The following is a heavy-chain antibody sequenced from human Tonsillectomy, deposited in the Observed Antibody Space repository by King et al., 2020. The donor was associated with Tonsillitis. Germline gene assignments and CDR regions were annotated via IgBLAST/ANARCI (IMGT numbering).Heavy chain of an antibody. CDR1: GGSFSGYY. Sequence: VQLQQWGAGLLKPSETLSLTCAVYGGSFSGYYWSWIRQPPGKGLEWIGEINHSGSTNYNPSLKSRVTLSVDTSKNQFSRKLSSVTAADTAVYSCARKGHSTSGRYWYFDLWGRGALVTVSS. V-gene: IGHV4-34*01. CDR3: ARKGHSTSGRYWYFDL. CDR2: INHSGST. J-gene: IGHJ2*01. D-gene: IGHD6-6*01.